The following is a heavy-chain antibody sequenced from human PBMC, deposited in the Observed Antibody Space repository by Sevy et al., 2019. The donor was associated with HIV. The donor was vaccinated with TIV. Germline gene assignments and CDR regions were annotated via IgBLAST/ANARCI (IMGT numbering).Heavy chain of an antibody. CDR1: GFSFSNAW. J-gene: IGHJ4*02. V-gene: IGHV3-15*01. Sequence: GGSLRLSCAASGFSFSNAWMSWVRQAPGKGLEWVGRIKSKTEGATIDFAAPVKGRLLISRDDSKNTMYLQMNGLKAEDTAVYYCTAGVGAADFDYWGQGTLVTVSS. CDR2: IKSKTEGATI. D-gene: IGHD1-26*01. CDR3: TAGVGAADFDY.